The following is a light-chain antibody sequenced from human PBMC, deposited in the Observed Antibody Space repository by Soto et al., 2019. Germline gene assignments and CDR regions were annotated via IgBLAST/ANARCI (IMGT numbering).Light chain of an antibody. CDR3: QQYNNWPLT. CDR1: QSVSTN. Sequence: EIVMTQSPAALSVSPGERATLSCRASQSVSTNLAWYQQKPGQAPRLLIYGASTRPTGLPARFSGSGSGTEFTLTISSLQSEDFAIYYCQQYNNWPLTFGGGTKVEIK. V-gene: IGKV3-15*01. CDR2: GAS. J-gene: IGKJ4*01.